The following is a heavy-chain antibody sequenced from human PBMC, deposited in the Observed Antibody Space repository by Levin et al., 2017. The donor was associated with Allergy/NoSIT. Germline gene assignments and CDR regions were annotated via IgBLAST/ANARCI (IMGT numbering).Heavy chain of an antibody. Sequence: MTSETLSLTCIVSGPVSGVSVSSDDYYWSWIRQHPGKGLEWIGYIRYNDSTHYNPSLKSRVTMSVDRSKNQFSLKLSYVTAADTAVYYCARVAGYSYGYYFDYWGPGTLVTVSS. CDR1: GVSVSSDDYY. J-gene: IGHJ4*02. V-gene: IGHV4-30-4*08. CDR3: ARVAGYSYGYYFDY. D-gene: IGHD5-18*01. CDR2: IRYNDST.